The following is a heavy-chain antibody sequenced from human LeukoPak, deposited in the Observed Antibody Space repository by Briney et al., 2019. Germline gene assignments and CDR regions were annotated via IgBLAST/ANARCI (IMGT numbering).Heavy chain of an antibody. J-gene: IGHJ5*02. D-gene: IGHD6-19*01. Sequence: PGRSLRLSCAASGFTFSSYGMHWVRQAPGKGLEWVSAISGSGGSTYYADSVKGRFTISRDNSKNTLYLQMNSLRAEDTAVYYCAKDFGSGWYEVWFDPWGQGTLVTVSS. CDR1: GFTFSSYG. V-gene: IGHV3-23*01. CDR2: ISGSGGST. CDR3: AKDFGSGWYEVWFDP.